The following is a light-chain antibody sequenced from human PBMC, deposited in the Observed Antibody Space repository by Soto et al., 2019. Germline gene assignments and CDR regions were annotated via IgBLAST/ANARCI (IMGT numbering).Light chain of an antibody. Sequence: QAVVTQPPSASGTPGQRVTISCSGSSSNIGSNYVYWYQQLPGTAPKLLIYRNNQRPSGVPDRFSRSKSGTSASLAISGLRSEDEADYYCAAWDDSLSGRVVFGGGTQLTVL. J-gene: IGLJ2*01. V-gene: IGLV1-47*01. CDR2: RNN. CDR1: SSNIGSNY. CDR3: AAWDDSLSGRVV.